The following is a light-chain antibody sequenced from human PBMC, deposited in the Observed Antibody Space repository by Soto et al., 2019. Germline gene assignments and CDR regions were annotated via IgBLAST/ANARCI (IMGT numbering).Light chain of an antibody. V-gene: IGKV1-39*01. CDR1: QTISIY. CDR2: AAS. CDR3: QQSNSSPRT. J-gene: IGKJ1*01. Sequence: IKMNQSPSSLSAYKGDRVTITCRASQTISIYLHWYQQKPGKAPKLLIYAASSLQSGVPSRFSGSGSGTHFTLTISSLQPEDFATYYCQQSNSSPRTFGQVTNVDIK.